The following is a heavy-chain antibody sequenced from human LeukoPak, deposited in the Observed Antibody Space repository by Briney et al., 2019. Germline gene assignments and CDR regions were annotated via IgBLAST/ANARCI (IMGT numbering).Heavy chain of an antibody. V-gene: IGHV3-21*01. CDR2: ISSSSYI. Sequence: GGSLRLSCAASGFTFSSYSMNWVRQAPGKGLEWVSSISSSSYIYYADSVKGRFTISRDNAKNSLYLQMNSLRAEDTAVYYCARDWGSYDSSGYYYGPFDYWGQGTLVTVSS. CDR3: ARDWGSYDSSGYYYGPFDY. CDR1: GFTFSSYS. D-gene: IGHD3-22*01. J-gene: IGHJ4*02.